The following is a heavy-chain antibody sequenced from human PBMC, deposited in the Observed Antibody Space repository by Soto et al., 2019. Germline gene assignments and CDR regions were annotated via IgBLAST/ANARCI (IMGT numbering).Heavy chain of an antibody. J-gene: IGHJ4*02. CDR3: AHKAAAGYYFDY. Sequence: SGPTLVNPTQTLTLTCAFSGFSLSNSGVGVGWIRQPPGKALEWLALIYWNDDKRYSPSLKSRLTITKDTSKNQVVLTMANVDPVDTATYCCAHKAAAGYYFDYWGQGTLVTVSS. CDR1: GFSLSNSGVG. D-gene: IGHD6-13*01. CDR2: IYWNDDK. V-gene: IGHV2-5*01.